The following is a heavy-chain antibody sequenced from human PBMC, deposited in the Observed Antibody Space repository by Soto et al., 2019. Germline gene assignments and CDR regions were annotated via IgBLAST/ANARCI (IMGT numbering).Heavy chain of an antibody. Sequence: GASVKVSCKASGGTFSSYAISWVRQAPGQGLEWMGWISAYNGNTNYAQKLQGRVTMTTDTSTSTAYMELRSLRSDDTAVYYCASSSPEDGIAAAEHDAFDIWGQGTMVTVSS. CDR3: ASSSPEDGIAAAEHDAFDI. D-gene: IGHD6-13*01. CDR1: GGTFSSYA. CDR2: ISAYNGNT. J-gene: IGHJ3*02. V-gene: IGHV1-18*01.